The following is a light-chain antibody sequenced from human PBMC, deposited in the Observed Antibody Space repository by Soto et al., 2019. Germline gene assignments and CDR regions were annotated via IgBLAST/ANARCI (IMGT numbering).Light chain of an antibody. CDR2: EVS. CDR1: SSDVGGYKF. J-gene: IGLJ3*02. Sequence: QSVLTQPPSASGSPGQSVTISCTGTSSDVGGYKFVSWYQQHSGKAPKVMIYEVSKRPSGVPDRFSGSKSGNTASLTVSGLQAEDEADYYCSSYAGSNNWVFGGGTKVTVL. CDR3: SSYAGSNNWV. V-gene: IGLV2-8*01.